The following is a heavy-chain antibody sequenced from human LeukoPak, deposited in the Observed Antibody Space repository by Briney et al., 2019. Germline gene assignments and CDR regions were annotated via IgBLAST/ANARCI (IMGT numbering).Heavy chain of an antibody. CDR1: GFTFSDYY. CDR2: ISSSGSTI. D-gene: IGHD3-9*01. J-gene: IGHJ4*02. Sequence: KPGGSLRLSCAASGFTFSDYYMSWIRQAPGKGLGWVSYISSSGSTIYYADSVKGRFTISRDNAKNSLYLQMNSLRAEDTAVYYCAREYYDILTGYYMPLDYWGQGTLVTVSS. V-gene: IGHV3-11*01. CDR3: AREYYDILTGYYMPLDY.